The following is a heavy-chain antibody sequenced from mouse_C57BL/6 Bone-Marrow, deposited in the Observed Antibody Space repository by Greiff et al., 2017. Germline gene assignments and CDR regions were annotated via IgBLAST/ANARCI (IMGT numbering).Heavy chain of an antibody. CDR3: NWAWFAY. Sequence: VQLQESGPELVKPGASVKISCKASGYAFSSSWMNWVKQRPGKGLEWIGRIYPGDGDTNYNGKFKGKATLTADKSSSTAYMQLSSLTSEDSAVYFCNWAWFAYWGQGTLVTVSA. CDR2: IYPGDGDT. CDR1: GYAFSSSW. D-gene: IGHD4-1*01. J-gene: IGHJ3*01. V-gene: IGHV1-82*01.